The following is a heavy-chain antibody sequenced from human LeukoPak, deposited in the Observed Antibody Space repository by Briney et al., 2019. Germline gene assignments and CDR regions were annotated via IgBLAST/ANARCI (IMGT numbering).Heavy chain of an antibody. CDR1: GGSISSNY. D-gene: IGHD6-19*01. CDR3: ARGRLARSPYFDY. V-gene: IGHV4-59*01. Sequence: SETLSLTCTVSGGSISSNYWSWIRQPPGKGLEWIGYIYYSGSTDYNPSLKSRVTISVETSKNQFSLNLSSVTAADTAVYYCARGRLARSPYFDYWGQGTLVTVSS. CDR2: IYYSGST. J-gene: IGHJ4*02.